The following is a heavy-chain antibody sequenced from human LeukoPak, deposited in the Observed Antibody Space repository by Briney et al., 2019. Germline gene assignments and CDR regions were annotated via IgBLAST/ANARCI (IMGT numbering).Heavy chain of an antibody. CDR2: ISYDGSNK. D-gene: IGHD4-17*01. CDR1: GFTFSSYA. CDR3: ARDMGHGTVTTSDAFDI. Sequence: GGSLRLSCAASGFTFSSYAMHWARQAPGKGLEWVAVISYDGSNKYYADSVKGRFTISRDNSKNTLYLQMNSLRAEDTAVYYCARDMGHGTVTTSDAFDIWGQGTMVTVSS. J-gene: IGHJ3*02. V-gene: IGHV3-30-3*01.